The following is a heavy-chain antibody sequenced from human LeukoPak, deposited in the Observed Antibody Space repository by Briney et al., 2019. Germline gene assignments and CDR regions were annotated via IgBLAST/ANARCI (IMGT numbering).Heavy chain of an antibody. J-gene: IGHJ6*02. CDR2: INWNGGST. Sequence: GGSLRLSCAASGFTFDDYGMSWVRQAPGKGLEWVSGINWNGGSTGYADSVKGRFTISRDNAKNSLYLQMNSLRAEDTALHHCARDLGDYYYYGMDVWGQGTTVTVSS. V-gene: IGHV3-20*01. D-gene: IGHD1-26*01. CDR3: ARDLGDYYYYGMDV. CDR1: GFTFDDYG.